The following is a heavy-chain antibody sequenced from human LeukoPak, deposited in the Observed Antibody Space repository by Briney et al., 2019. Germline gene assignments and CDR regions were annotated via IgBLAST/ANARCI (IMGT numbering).Heavy chain of an antibody. CDR2: IGNDGSDT. D-gene: IGHD3-3*01. CDR3: ARTLDLLEWSRSGPYFQH. CDR1: RFTFSSYW. Sequence: GGSLRLSCAASRFTFSSYWFHWVRQAPGKGLVWVSRIGNDGSDTIYADSVKGRFTISRDNAKTSLYLQMNSLTAEDTAVYYCARTLDLLEWSRSGPYFQHWGQGTLLTVSS. J-gene: IGHJ1*01. V-gene: IGHV3-74*01.